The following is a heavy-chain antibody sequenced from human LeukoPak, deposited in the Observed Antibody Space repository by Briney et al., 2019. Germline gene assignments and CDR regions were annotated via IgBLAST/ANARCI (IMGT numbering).Heavy chain of an antibody. J-gene: IGHJ4*02. CDR3: ARHTYYYDSSGYVYFDY. Sequence: SETLSLTCTVSGGSISSSSYSWGWIRQPPGKGLEWIGSIYYSGSTYYNPSLKSRVTISVDTSKNQFSLKLSSVTAADTAVYYCARHTYYYDSSGYVYFDYWGQGTLVTVSS. CDR1: GGSISSSSYS. V-gene: IGHV4-39*01. CDR2: IYYSGST. D-gene: IGHD3-22*01.